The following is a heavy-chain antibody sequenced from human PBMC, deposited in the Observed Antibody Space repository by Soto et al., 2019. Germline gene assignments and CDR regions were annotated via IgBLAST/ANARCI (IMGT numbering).Heavy chain of an antibody. CDR1: GFTFSSYA. V-gene: IGHV3-23*01. D-gene: IGHD3-10*01. J-gene: IGHJ4*02. CDR2: ISGGGETT. CDR3: FFNSGSGSYYFDY. Sequence: EVQLLESGGGLVQPGGSLRLSCAASGFTFSSYAMWWVRQAPGKGLEFVSAISGGGETTYYADSVKGRFTISTDNSKNTLYLQMTSRRAEASALYYCFFNSGSGSYYFDYWGQGTQVTVSS.